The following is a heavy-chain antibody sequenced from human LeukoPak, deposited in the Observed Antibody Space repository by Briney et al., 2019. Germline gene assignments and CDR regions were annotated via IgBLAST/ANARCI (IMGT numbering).Heavy chain of an antibody. D-gene: IGHD3-22*01. CDR1: GYTFTSYG. CDR3: ARPQRGEYYYDSSGYYYY. J-gene: IGHJ4*02. Sequence: GASVKVSCKASGYTFTSYGISWVRQAPGQGLEWMGWISAYNGNTNYAQKLQGRVTMTTDTSTSTAYMELRSLRSDDTAVYYCARPQRGEYYYDSSGYYYYWGQGTLVTVSS. V-gene: IGHV1-18*01. CDR2: ISAYNGNT.